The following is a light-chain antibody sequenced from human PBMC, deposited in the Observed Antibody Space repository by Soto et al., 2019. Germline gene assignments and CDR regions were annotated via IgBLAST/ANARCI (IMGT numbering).Light chain of an antibody. CDR1: RSLDGHY. CDR2: GAS. V-gene: IGKV3-20*01. CDR3: QQHHGYSPPRWS. Sequence: EIVLTQSPGTLSFSPWEIANLSFSSSRSLDGHYLAWYQQKSGQAPRLLIYGASTRATGIPDRFSGSGSGTDFTHTISRLEPEDSALYHCQQHHGYSPPRWSFGQGTKVDIK. J-gene: IGKJ1*01.